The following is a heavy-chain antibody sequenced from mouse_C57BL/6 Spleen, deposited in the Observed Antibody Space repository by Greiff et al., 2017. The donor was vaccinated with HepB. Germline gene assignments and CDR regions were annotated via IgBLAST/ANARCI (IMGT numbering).Heavy chain of an antibody. CDR3: ARHGPAQAAWFAY. Sequence: EVMLVESGGDLVKPGGSLKLSCAASGFTFSSYGMSWVRQTPDKRLEWVATISSGGSYTYYPDSVKGRFTISRDNAKNTLYLQMSSLKSEDTAMYYCARHGPAQAAWFAYWGQGTLVTVSA. J-gene: IGHJ3*01. D-gene: IGHD3-2*02. CDR2: ISSGGSYT. V-gene: IGHV5-6*01. CDR1: GFTFSSYG.